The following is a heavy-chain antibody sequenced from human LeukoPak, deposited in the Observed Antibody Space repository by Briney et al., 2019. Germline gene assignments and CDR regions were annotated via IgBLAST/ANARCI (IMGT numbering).Heavy chain of an antibody. Sequence: KAGGSLRLSCAASGFTFSSYSMTWVRQAPGKGLEWVSSISSSSSYIYYADSVKGRFTISRDNAKNSLYLQMNSLRAEDTAVYYCASANNHYYHSNIDYWGQGTLVTVSS. CDR1: GFTFSSYS. D-gene: IGHD3-22*01. CDR3: ASANNHYYHSNIDY. V-gene: IGHV3-21*01. J-gene: IGHJ4*02. CDR2: ISSSSSYI.